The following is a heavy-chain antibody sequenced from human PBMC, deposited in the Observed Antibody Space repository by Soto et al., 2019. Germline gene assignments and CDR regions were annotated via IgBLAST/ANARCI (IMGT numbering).Heavy chain of an antibody. D-gene: IGHD2-15*01. CDR3: ARDGRPAVHGRWVDP. V-gene: IGHV3-30-3*01. CDR2: MSYDRVNK. J-gene: IGHJ5*02. CDR1: GFTFSSYS. Sequence: PGGSLRLSCTGSGFTFSSYSMHWFRQAPGKGLQWVAVMSYDRVNKFYGDPVKGRFTVSRDNSKSTMYLQMNSLTFEDTAIYYCARDGRPAVHGRWVDPWGQGTGVTVSS.